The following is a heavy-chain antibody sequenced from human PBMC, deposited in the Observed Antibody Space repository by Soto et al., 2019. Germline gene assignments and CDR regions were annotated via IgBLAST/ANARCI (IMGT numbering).Heavy chain of an antibody. Sequence: GGSLRLSCAASGFTFSTSWMSWVRQAPGKGLEWVANINEDGSTRHYVDSVKGRFTISRDNAKNSLYLQMNSLRAEDTAVHYCLIEFYGYWGQGNMVTVSS. CDR1: GFTFSTSW. D-gene: IGHD3-10*01. CDR2: INEDGSTR. CDR3: LIEFYGY. J-gene: IGHJ4*02. V-gene: IGHV3-7*01.